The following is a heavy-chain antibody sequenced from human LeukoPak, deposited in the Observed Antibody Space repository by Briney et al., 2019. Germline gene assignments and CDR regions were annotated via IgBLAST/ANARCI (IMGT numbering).Heavy chain of an antibody. V-gene: IGHV3-23*01. Sequence: GGSLRLSCAASGFTFSSYAMSWVRQAPGKGLEWVSAITGGAGGTYYADSVKGRFTISRDNSRNTLNLQMNSLKAEDTAVYYCAKHVWTSVWFFDYWGQGTLVTVSS. J-gene: IGHJ4*02. D-gene: IGHD6-19*01. CDR3: AKHVWTSVWFFDY. CDR2: ITGGAGGT. CDR1: GFTFSSYA.